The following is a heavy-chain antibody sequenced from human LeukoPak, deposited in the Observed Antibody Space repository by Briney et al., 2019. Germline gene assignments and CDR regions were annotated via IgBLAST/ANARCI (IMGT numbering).Heavy chain of an antibody. CDR1: EFTVSSNY. D-gene: IGHD6-19*01. J-gene: IGHJ4*02. CDR3: ARGRFSGPDDY. CDR2: IYSGGAT. V-gene: IGHV3-53*01. Sequence: GGSLRLSCAVSEFTVSSNYMNWVRQAPGKGLEWVSVIYSGGATYYADSVRGRFTISRDNSKNMVSLQMTSLGAEDTAVYYCARGRFSGPDDYWGQGTLVTVSS.